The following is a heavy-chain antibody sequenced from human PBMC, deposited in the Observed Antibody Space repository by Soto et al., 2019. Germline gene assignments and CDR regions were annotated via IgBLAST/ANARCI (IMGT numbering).Heavy chain of an antibody. CDR2: THYSGTT. CDR3: ASLRFSGYDVPSCFDY. D-gene: IGHD5-12*01. V-gene: IGHV4-39*01. CDR1: GGSISSSSYY. Sequence: QLQLQESGPGLVKPSETLSLSCTVSGGSISSSSYYWGWIRQPPGKGLEWIGSTHYSGTTYYNPSTQSRVTLPLGTSMNQFPLYLRSVTAAVTAVYSCASLRFSGYDVPSCFDYWGQGTLVTVSS. J-gene: IGHJ4*02.